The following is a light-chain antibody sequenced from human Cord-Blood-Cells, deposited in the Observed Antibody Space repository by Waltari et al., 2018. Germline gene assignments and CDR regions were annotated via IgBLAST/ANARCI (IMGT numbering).Light chain of an antibody. CDR3: QQRSNWPLT. Sequence: TQSPATLSLSPGERATLSCRASQSVSSYLAWYHQKPGQAPRLLIYDASNRATGIPARFSGSGSGTDFTLTISSLEPEDFAVYYCQQRSNWPLTFGGGTKVEIK. J-gene: IGKJ4*01. V-gene: IGKV3-11*01. CDR2: DAS. CDR1: QSVSSY.